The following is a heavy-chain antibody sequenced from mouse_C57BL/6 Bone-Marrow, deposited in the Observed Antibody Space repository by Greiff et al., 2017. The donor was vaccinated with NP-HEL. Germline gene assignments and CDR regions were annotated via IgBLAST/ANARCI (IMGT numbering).Heavy chain of an antibody. CDR3: ARRGYGSSSGYFDV. CDR2: ISNLAYCI. V-gene: IGHV5-15*04. Sequence: EVKLVESGGGLVQPGGSLKLSCAASGFTFSDYGMAWVRQAPRKGPEWVAFISNLAYCIYYADTVTGRFNISRENAKNTLYLEMCSVMSEDTAMYYCARRGYGSSSGYFDVWGTGTTVTVSS. D-gene: IGHD1-1*01. CDR1: GFTFSDYG. J-gene: IGHJ1*03.